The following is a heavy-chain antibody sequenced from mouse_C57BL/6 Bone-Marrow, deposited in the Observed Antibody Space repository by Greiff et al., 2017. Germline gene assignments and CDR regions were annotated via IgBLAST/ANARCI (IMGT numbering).Heavy chain of an antibody. CDR2: IYPGSGNT. J-gene: IGHJ2*01. Sequence: VQLQESGAELVRPGASVKLSCKASGYTFTDYYINWVKQRPGQGLEWIARIYPGSGNTSYNEKFKGKATLTAEKSSSTAYMQLSSLTSEDSAVYFCAREGGRDYFDYWGQGTTLTVSS. CDR1: GYTFTDYY. CDR3: AREGGRDYFDY. V-gene: IGHV1-76*01.